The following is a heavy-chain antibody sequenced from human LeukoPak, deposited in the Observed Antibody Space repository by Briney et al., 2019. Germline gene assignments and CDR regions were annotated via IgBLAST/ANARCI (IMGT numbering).Heavy chain of an antibody. J-gene: IGHJ4*02. D-gene: IGHD3-10*01. CDR1: GFTFSSS. CDR2: IVVGSGNT. CDR3: AAIASPGEGAGSFDY. Sequence: SVKVSCKASGFTFSSSMQWVRQARGRRLEWRGWIVVGSGNTNYAQKFQDRVTINRDMSTRTAYMELSSLRFEDTAVYYCAAIASPGEGAGSFDYWGQGTLVTVSS. V-gene: IGHV1-58*02.